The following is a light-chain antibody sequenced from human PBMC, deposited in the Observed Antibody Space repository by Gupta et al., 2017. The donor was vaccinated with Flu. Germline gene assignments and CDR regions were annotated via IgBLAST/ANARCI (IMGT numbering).Light chain of an antibody. CDR1: SSDVGSYNL. CDR2: EVS. J-gene: IGLJ3*02. CDR3: CSYAGSSTWV. V-gene: IGLV2-23*02. Sequence: SITISCTGTSSDVGSYNLVCWYQLHPGKAPKLMIYEVSKRPSGVANRFSGSKSANTASLTISGLQAEDEADYYCCSYAGSSTWVFGGGTKLTVL.